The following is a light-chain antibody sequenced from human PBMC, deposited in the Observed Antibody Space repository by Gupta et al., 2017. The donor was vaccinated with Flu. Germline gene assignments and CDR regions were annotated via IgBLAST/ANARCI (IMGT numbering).Light chain of an antibody. CDR2: DAS. J-gene: IGKJ4*01. CDR1: QSVSSS. CDR3: QQRSNWPLT. Sequence: EIVLTQSPATLSLSPGERATLSCRASQSVSSSLAWYLQKPGQAPRLFIYDASNRATGIPARFSGSGSGTDFTLTISSLEPEDFAVYYCQQRSNWPLTFGGGTKVEI. V-gene: IGKV3-11*01.